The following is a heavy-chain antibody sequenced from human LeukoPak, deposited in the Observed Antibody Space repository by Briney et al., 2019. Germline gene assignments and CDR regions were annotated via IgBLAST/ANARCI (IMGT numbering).Heavy chain of an antibody. CDR1: GFTCSSYW. CDR3: ARDKGSYYDSSGSHNWFDP. D-gene: IGHD3-22*01. V-gene: IGHV3-48*04. J-gene: IGHJ5*02. Sequence: GGSLRLSCAASGFTCSSYWMSWVRQAPGEGLEWVSYISSSGSTIYYAHYVKGRFTISRDNAKNSLYLNMNSLRAKDMSVYSCARDKGSYYDSSGSHNWFDPWGQGTLVTVSS. CDR2: ISSSGSTI.